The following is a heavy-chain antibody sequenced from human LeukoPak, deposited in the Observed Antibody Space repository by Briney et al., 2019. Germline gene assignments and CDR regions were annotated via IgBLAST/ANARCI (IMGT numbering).Heavy chain of an antibody. J-gene: IGHJ6*04. CDR1: GGTFSSYA. CDR2: IIPIFGTA. D-gene: IGHD5-18*01. CDR3: ARGDLDTAMVTENYYYYYGMDV. V-gene: IGHV1-69*01. Sequence: SVKVSCKASGGTFSSYAISWVRQAPGQWLEWMGGIIPIFGTANYAQKFQGRVTITADESTSTAYMELSSLRSEDTAVYYCARGDLDTAMVTENYYYYYGMDVWGKGTTVTVSS.